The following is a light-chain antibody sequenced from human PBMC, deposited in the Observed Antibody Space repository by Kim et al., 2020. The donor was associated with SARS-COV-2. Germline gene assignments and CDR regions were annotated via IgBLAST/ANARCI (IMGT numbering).Light chain of an antibody. CDR3: QQYIDYPLT. J-gene: IGKJ4*01. CDR2: ATS. V-gene: IGKV1-16*02. CDR1: QDISSY. Sequence: DIQMTQSPSSLSASVGDRVNITCRASQDISSYLAWFQQKPGEAPRSLIYATSSVQSGVPSKFSGSGSGTDFTLTISSLQPEDCATYYCQQYIDYPLTFGGGTKVDIK.